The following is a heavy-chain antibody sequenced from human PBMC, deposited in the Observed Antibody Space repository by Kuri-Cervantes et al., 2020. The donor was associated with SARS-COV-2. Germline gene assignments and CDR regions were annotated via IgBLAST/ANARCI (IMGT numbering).Heavy chain of an antibody. CDR2: IYSGGST. CDR1: GFTVSSNY. Sequence: GESLKISCAASGFTVSSNYMSWVRQAPGKGLEWVAVIYSGGSTYYADTVKGRFTISRDNSTNTLYLQMNSLRAEDTAVYYCANRYCSGGSCPDAFDIWGQGTMVTVSS. V-gene: IGHV3-53*01. D-gene: IGHD2-15*01. J-gene: IGHJ3*02. CDR3: ANRYCSGGSCPDAFDI.